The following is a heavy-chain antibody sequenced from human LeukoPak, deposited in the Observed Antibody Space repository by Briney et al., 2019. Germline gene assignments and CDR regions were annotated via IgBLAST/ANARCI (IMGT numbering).Heavy chain of an antibody. CDR3: ARGPRGLGYCSGGSCSDYYFDY. D-gene: IGHD2-15*01. CDR1: GYSISSGYY. Sequence: SETLSLTCTVSGYSISSGYYWGWIRQPPGKGLEWIGSIYHSGSTYYNPSLKSRVTISVDTSKNQFSLKLSSVTAADTAVYYCARGPRGLGYCSGGSCSDYYFDYWGQGTLVTVSS. V-gene: IGHV4-38-2*02. CDR2: IYHSGST. J-gene: IGHJ4*02.